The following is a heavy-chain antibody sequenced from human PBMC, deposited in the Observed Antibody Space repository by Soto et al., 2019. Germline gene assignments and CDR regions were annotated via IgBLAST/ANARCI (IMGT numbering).Heavy chain of an antibody. CDR1: GGSISSYY. D-gene: IGHD6-19*01. CDR2: IYYSGST. V-gene: IGHV4-59*01. Sequence: SETLSLTCSVSGGSISSYYWSWIRQPPGKGLEWIGYIYYSGSTNYNPSLKSRVTKDTSKNQVVLTMTNMDPVDTATYYCAHREYSSGWSFDYWGQGTLVTVSS. CDR3: AHREYSSGWSFDY. J-gene: IGHJ4*02.